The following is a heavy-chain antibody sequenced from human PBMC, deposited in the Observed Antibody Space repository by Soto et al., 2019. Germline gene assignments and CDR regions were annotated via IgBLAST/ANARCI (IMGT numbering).Heavy chain of an antibody. J-gene: IGHJ4*02. D-gene: IGHD3-10*01. CDR1: GGTFSSYA. CDR3: AAPYGSGSEYNGFDY. CDR2: IIPIFGTA. Sequence: QVQLVQSGAEVKKPGSSVKVSCKASGGTFSSYAISWVRQAPGQGLEWMGGIIPIFGTANYAQKFQGRVTITADVSASAAYMELSSLRSEDTAVYYCAAPYGSGSEYNGFDYWGQGTLVTVSS. V-gene: IGHV1-69*12.